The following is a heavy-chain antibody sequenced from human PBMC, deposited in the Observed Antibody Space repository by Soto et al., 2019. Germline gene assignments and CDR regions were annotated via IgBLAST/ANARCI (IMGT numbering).Heavy chain of an antibody. J-gene: IGHJ4*02. CDR3: ARPSCSGGSCYEFDY. CDR1: GGSISSSSYY. CDR2: IYYSGST. Sequence: QLQLQESGPGLVKPSETLSLTCTVSGGSISSSSYYWGWIRQPPGKGLEWIGSIYYSGSTYYNPSLKSRVTISVATSKNHFSLKLSSVTAADTAVYYCARPSCSGGSCYEFDYWGQGTLVTVSS. V-gene: IGHV4-39*01. D-gene: IGHD2-15*01.